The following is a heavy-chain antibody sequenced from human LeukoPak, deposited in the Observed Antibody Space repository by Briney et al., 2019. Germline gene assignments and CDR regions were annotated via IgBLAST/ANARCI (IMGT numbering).Heavy chain of an antibody. J-gene: IGHJ4*02. Sequence: PSETLSLTCTVSGGSISSYYWSWIRQPAGKGLEWIGRIYTSGSTNYNPSLKSRVTISVDKSKNQFSLKLSSVTAADTAVYYCARDLATVGATNLDYWGQGTLVTVSS. D-gene: IGHD1-26*01. CDR1: GGSISSYY. V-gene: IGHV4-4*07. CDR3: ARDLATVGATNLDY. CDR2: IYTSGST.